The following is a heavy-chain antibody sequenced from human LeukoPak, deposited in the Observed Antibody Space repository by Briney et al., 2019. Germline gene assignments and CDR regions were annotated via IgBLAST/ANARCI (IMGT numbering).Heavy chain of an antibody. Sequence: ASVKVSCKASGGTFSSYASSWVRQAPGQGLEWMGRIIPILGIANYAQKFQGRVTITADKSTSTAYMELSSLRSEDTAVYYCARQAGCSSTSCYFNWFDPWGQGTLVTVSS. CDR2: IIPILGIA. CDR1: GGTFSSYA. J-gene: IGHJ5*02. V-gene: IGHV1-69*04. CDR3: ARQAGCSSTSCYFNWFDP. D-gene: IGHD2-2*01.